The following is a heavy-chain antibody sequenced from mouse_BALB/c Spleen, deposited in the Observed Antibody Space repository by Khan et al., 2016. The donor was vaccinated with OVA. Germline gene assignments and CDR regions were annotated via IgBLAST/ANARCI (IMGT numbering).Heavy chain of an antibody. Sequence: QIQLVQSGPELKKPGETVKISCKASGHTFTKYGMNWVKQAPGKGLKWMGWINTYTGEPTYADDFNGRFAFSLETSASTAYLQINNLKNEDTATSFCARPPYFSYVRDNWGQGTSVTVSS. J-gene: IGHJ4*01. CDR1: GHTFTKYG. CDR3: ARPPYFSYVRDN. D-gene: IGHD2-10*01. CDR2: INTYTGEP. V-gene: IGHV9-3-1*01.